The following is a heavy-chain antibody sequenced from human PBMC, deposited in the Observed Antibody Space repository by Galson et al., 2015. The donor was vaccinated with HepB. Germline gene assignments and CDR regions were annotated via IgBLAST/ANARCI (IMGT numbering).Heavy chain of an antibody. CDR1: GYRFTSYW. J-gene: IGHJ4*02. Sequence: QSGAEVKKPGESLKISCKGSGYRFTSYWIGWVRQMPGKGLEWMGIIYPGDSNTRYRPSFQGQVTISADTSNSTAYLQWSSLKASDTAMYYCTRHQEIATIAASFDYWGQGTLVTVSS. D-gene: IGHD5-24*01. CDR2: IYPGDSNT. V-gene: IGHV5-51*01. CDR3: TRHQEIATIAASFDY.